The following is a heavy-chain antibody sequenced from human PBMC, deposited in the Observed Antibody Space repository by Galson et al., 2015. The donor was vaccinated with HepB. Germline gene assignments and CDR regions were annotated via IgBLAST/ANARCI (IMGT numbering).Heavy chain of an antibody. Sequence: SLRLSCAASGFTFGDYAMSWVRQAPGKGLEWVGFIRSKAYGGTTEYAASVKGRFTISRDDSKSIAYLQMNSLKTEDTAVYYCTRGGQLWVRQDWFDPWGQGTLVTVSS. CDR1: GFTFGDYA. J-gene: IGHJ5*02. V-gene: IGHV3-49*04. D-gene: IGHD5-18*01. CDR3: TRGGQLWVRQDWFDP. CDR2: IRSKAYGGTT.